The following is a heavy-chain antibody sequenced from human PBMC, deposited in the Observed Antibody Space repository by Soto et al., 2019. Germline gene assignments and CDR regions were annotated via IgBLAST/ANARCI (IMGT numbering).Heavy chain of an antibody. CDR2: IIPIFGTA. V-gene: IGHV1-69*12. CDR1: GGTFSSYA. J-gene: IGHJ4*02. CDR3: ARAEGSGYSYGHFDY. D-gene: IGHD5-18*01. Sequence: QVQLVQSGAEVKKPGSSVKVSCKASGGTFSSYAISWVRQAPGQGLEWMGGIIPIFGTANYAQKFQGGVTITADASTSTAYMELNSLRYKDTAVYYCARAEGSGYSYGHFDYWGQGTLVTVSS.